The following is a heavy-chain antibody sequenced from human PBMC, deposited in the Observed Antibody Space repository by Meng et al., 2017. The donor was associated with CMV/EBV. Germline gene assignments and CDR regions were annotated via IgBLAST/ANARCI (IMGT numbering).Heavy chain of an antibody. J-gene: IGHJ4*02. D-gene: IGHD3-22*01. CDR2: IYYSGST. V-gene: IGHV4-59*01. Sequence: SETLSLTCTVSGGSISSYYWSWIRQPPGKGLEWIGYIYYSGSTNYNPSLKSRVTISVDTSKNQFSLKLSSVTAADAAVYYCARDDSSGYYDYWDQGTLVTVSS. CDR1: GGSISSYY. CDR3: ARDDSSGYYDY.